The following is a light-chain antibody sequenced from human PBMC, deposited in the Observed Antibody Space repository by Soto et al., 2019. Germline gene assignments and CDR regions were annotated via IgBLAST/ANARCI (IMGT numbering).Light chain of an antibody. V-gene: IGKV1-5*01. CDR3: QHYNSFSWT. CDR1: QSITIW. J-gene: IGKJ1*01. Sequence: DIQMTQSPSNLSASVGDRVTITCRASQSITIWLAWYQQKPGKAPKLLIFDASNLERGVPSRFSGSGSGTEFTLTISSLQPDDFATYYCQHYNSFSWTFGQGTKVDIK. CDR2: DAS.